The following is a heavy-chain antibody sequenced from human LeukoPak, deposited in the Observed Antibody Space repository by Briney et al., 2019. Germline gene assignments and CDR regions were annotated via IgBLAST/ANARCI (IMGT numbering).Heavy chain of an antibody. CDR2: FFSTGRT. V-gene: IGHV4-39*07. CDR1: GGSVSSSNHH. Sequence: SETLSLTCNVSGGSVSSSNHHWAWIRQSPGMGLEWVGTFFSTGRTSQNPDPSLKGRVTLSVDTSRNQFSLQLRSLTAADTAIYYCARTSRHFYGSGSNLTPWPADMDVWGQGTKVTVSS. J-gene: IGHJ6*02. D-gene: IGHD3-10*01. CDR3: ARTSRHFYGSGSNLTPWPADMDV.